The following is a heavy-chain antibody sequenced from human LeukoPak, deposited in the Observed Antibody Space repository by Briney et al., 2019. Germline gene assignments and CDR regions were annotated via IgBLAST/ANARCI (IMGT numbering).Heavy chain of an antibody. Sequence: GGSLRLSCAASGFTFSNAWMSWVRQAPGKGLEWDGRIKSKTDGGTTDYAAPVKGRFTISRDDSKNTLYLQMNSLKTEDTAVYYCTTDLSSSWQYWGQGTLVTVSS. CDR3: TTDLSSSWQY. CDR1: GFTFSNAW. V-gene: IGHV3-15*01. D-gene: IGHD6-13*01. CDR2: IKSKTDGGTT. J-gene: IGHJ4*02.